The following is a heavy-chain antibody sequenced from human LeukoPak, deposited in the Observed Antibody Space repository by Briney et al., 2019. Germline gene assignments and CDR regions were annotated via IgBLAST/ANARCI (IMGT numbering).Heavy chain of an antibody. V-gene: IGHV3-74*01. J-gene: IGHJ4*02. CDR2: IESDGTTT. D-gene: IGHD3-22*01. CDR1: GFTFSRYW. Sequence: PGGSLRLSCAASGFTFSRYWMHWVRQAPGKGLVWVSRIESDGTTTTYADSVKGRFTISRDNAKNTLYLQMNGLRAEDTAVCYCTRGQSSGYSSGDYWGQGTLVTVSS. CDR3: TRGQSSGYSSGDY.